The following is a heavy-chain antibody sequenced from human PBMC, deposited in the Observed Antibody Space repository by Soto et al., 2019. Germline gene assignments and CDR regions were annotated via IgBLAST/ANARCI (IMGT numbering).Heavy chain of an antibody. J-gene: IGHJ6*02. CDR3: AKAEILPTIFGVVTPGAYYGMDV. CDR1: GFTFSSYA. Sequence: GGSLRLSCAASGFTFSSYAMSWVRQAPGKGLEWVSAISGSGGSTYYADSVKGRFTISRDNSKNTLYLQMNSLRAEDTAVYYCAKAEILPTIFGVVTPGAYYGMDVWGQGTTVTVSS. V-gene: IGHV3-23*01. D-gene: IGHD3-3*01. CDR2: ISGSGGST.